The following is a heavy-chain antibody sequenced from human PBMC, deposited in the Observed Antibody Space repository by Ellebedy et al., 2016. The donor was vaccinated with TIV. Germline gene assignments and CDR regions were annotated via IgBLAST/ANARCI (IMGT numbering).Heavy chain of an antibody. D-gene: IGHD2-2*01. CDR3: ARDMPDY. CDR1: GFTFSSYA. J-gene: IGHJ4*02. CDR2: ISSGSSTI. V-gene: IGHV3-48*04. Sequence: GESLKISXAASGFTFSSYAMSWVRQAPGKGLEWVSYISSGSSTIYYADSVRGRFTISRDNAKNSLYLQMNSLRAEDTAVYYCARDMPDYWGQGTLVTVSS.